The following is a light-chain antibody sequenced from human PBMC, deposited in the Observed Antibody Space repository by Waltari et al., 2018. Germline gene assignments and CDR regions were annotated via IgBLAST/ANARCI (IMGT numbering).Light chain of an antibody. CDR3: QQYDTTPLT. V-gene: IGKV4-1*01. Sequence: DIVMTQSPDSLAVSLGERATINCKSSQSILYTTTNNNYLAWYQQKAGQPPKLLIYWASNRQSVVPDRFSGSGSGTDFTLTISSLQAEDVAVYYCQQYDTTPLTFGGGTRVEI. CDR1: QSILYTTTNNNY. J-gene: IGKJ4*01. CDR2: WAS.